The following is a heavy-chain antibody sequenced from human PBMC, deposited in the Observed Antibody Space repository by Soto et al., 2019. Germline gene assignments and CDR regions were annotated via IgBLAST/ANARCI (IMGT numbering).Heavy chain of an antibody. CDR1: GYTFSNYL. CDR2: INAGNGHT. J-gene: IGHJ4*02. Sequence: QVQLVQSGAEVKKPGASVKVSCKASGYTFSNYLLHWVRQAPGQGLEWMGWINAGNGHTKYSQKFQGRVTFTRDTSATTAYIELSSLISDDTAVYYCASPSYGSGSYYGGQGTLVTVSS. CDR3: ASPSYGSGSYY. D-gene: IGHD3-10*01. V-gene: IGHV1-3*01.